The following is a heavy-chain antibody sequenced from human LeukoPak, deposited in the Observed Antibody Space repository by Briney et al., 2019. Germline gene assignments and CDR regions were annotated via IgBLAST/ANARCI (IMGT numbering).Heavy chain of an antibody. CDR3: ARWQYTISSGWFDP. J-gene: IGHJ5*02. CDR2: IYYSGGT. V-gene: IGHV4-59*08. D-gene: IGHD6-6*01. CDR1: GGSIGSRY. Sequence: SETLSLTCTLSGGSIGSRYWSWIRQPPGKGPEWIGSIYYSGGTNYNPSLQGRVSISVDTSKIQFSLKLSSVTAADTAVYYCARWQYTISSGWFDPWGQGTLVTVSS.